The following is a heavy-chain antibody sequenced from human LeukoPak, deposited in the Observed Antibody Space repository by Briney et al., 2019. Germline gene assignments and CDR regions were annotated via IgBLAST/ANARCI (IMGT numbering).Heavy chain of an antibody. CDR3: ARDLGYSYYYYMDV. CDR2: IYSGGST. V-gene: IGHV3-53*01. J-gene: IGHJ6*03. Sequence: GGSLRLSCAASGFTVSSNYMSWVRQAPGKGLEWVSVIYSGGSTYYADSVKGRFTISRDNSKNTLYLQMNSLRAEDTAVYYCARDLGYSYYYYMDVWGKGTTVTVSS. CDR1: GFTVSSNY. D-gene: IGHD5-18*01.